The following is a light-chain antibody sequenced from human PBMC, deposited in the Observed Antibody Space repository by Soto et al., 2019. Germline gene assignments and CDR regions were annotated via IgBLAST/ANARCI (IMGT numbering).Light chain of an antibody. V-gene: IGKV3-11*01. CDR1: QSVSNS. J-gene: IGKJ4*01. Sequence: EIVLTQSPATLSLSPGERATLSCWASQSVSNSLAWYQQRPGQSPRILIYDVSTRATGIPARFGDIGAGTDFTLTLSSRETDDFAFYYCQQRTNWPLTFGGGTKVAI. CDR3: QQRTNWPLT. CDR2: DVS.